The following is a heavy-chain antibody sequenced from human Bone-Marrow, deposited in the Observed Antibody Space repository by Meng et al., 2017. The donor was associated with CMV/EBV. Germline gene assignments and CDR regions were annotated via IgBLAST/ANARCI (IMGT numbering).Heavy chain of an antibody. Sequence: KISCAASGYTFTSYDINWVRQATGQGLEWMGWMNPNSGNTGYAQKFQGRVTITRNTSISTAYMELSSLRSEDTAVYYCARDSRYCSSTSCYTGIDYWGQGTLVTVSS. D-gene: IGHD2-2*02. CDR2: MNPNSGNT. CDR3: ARDSRYCSSTSCYTGIDY. V-gene: IGHV1-8*03. CDR1: GYTFTSYD. J-gene: IGHJ4*02.